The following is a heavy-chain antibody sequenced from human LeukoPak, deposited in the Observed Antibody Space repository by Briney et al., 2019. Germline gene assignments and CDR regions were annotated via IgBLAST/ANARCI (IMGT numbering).Heavy chain of an antibody. D-gene: IGHD6-6*01. Sequence: ASAKVSCKASGGTFSSYAISWVRQAPGQGLEWMGGIVPIFGTANYAQKFQGRVTITTDESTSTAYMELSSLRSEDTAVYYCASSTSVIAAPHWDYWGQGTLVTVSS. V-gene: IGHV1-69*05. CDR1: GGTFSSYA. CDR2: IVPIFGTA. CDR3: ASSTSVIAAPHWDY. J-gene: IGHJ4*02.